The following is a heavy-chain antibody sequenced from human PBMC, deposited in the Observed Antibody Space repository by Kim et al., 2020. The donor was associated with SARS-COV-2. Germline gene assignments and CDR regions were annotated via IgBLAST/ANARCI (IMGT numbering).Heavy chain of an antibody. D-gene: IGHD6-19*01. V-gene: IGHV3-11*06. J-gene: IGHJ4*02. CDR3: ARDDRSQWLVPQPDY. Sequence: DSVKGRFTISRDNAKNSLYLQMNSLRAEDTAVYYCARDDRSQWLVPQPDYWGQGTLVTVSS.